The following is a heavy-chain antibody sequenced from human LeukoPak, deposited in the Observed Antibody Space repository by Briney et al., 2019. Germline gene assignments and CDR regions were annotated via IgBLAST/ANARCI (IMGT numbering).Heavy chain of an antibody. Sequence: PSETLSLTCTVSGGSISSYYWSWIRQPPGKGLEWIGDIYYSGSPNYNPSLKSRVTISVDTSKNQFSLKLSSVTAADTAVYYCAKQYQLLSGDFDHWGGGTRVSVP. V-gene: IGHV4-59*08. D-gene: IGHD2-2*01. CDR2: IYYSGSP. CDR1: GGSISSYY. CDR3: AKQYQLLSGDFDH. J-gene: IGHJ4*02.